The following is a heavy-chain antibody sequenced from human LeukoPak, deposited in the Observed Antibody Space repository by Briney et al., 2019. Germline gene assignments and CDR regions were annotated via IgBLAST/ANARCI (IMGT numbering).Heavy chain of an antibody. Sequence: PGGSLRLSCAASGFTFSSYWMHWVRQAPGKGLVWVSRINSDGSSTSYADSVRGRFTISRDNAKNTLYLQMNSLRAEDTAVYYCARADSGSSPFDYWGQGTLVTVSS. J-gene: IGHJ4*02. V-gene: IGHV3-74*01. CDR2: INSDGSST. CDR3: ARADSGSSPFDY. D-gene: IGHD1-26*01. CDR1: GFTFSSYW.